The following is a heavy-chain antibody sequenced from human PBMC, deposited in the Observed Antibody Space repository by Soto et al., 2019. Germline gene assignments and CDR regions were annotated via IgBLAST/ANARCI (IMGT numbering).Heavy chain of an antibody. CDR2: TNPNSGNT. Sequence: GASVKVSCKHCGYRFTSYGINCVRQATAQGLEWMGWTNPNSGNTGYAQKCPGRFTMTRRNSISTAYMDRSSLRSEDTAMSYCARRVSPHKNPGFEPWG. J-gene: IGHJ5*02. CDR1: GYRFTSYG. V-gene: IGHV1-8*01. CDR3: ARRVSPHKNPGFEP.